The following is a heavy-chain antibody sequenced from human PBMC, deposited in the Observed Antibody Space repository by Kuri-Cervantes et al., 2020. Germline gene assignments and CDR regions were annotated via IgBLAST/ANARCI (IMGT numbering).Heavy chain of an antibody. D-gene: IGHD1-1*01. Sequence: ASVKVSCKASGYTFTAYYMHCVRQAPGQGLEWMGWIDPNSGGTNYAQKFQGRLTMTRDTSISTAYMEFNSLRSDDTAIYYCTRGTGTSWFDPWGQGTLVTVSS. CDR2: IDPNSGGT. CDR1: GYTFTAYY. CDR3: TRGTGTSWFDP. J-gene: IGHJ5*02. V-gene: IGHV1-2*02.